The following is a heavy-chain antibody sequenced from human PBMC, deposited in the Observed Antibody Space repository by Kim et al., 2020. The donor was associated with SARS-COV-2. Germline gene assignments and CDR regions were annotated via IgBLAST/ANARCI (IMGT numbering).Heavy chain of an antibody. D-gene: IGHD3-16*01. V-gene: IGHV3-7*01. Sequence: GVSLRLSCAASGFMLSSYWMSWVRQAPGKGLEWVANINQDGSQKYYLESLLGRFSISTDNAKNSLFLQMRILRAEAKASDDCARITGSNGSCCGYYGQGT. J-gene: IGHJ4*01. CDR1: GFMLSSYW. CDR3: ARITGSNGSCCGY. CDR2: INQDGSQK.